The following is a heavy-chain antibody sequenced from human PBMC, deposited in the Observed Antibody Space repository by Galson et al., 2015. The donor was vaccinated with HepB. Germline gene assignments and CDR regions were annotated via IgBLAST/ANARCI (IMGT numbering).Heavy chain of an antibody. D-gene: IGHD6-13*01. CDR1: GFTVSSNY. V-gene: IGHV3-53*04. CDR3: ATSRAATGYSSSWSKAGFDY. J-gene: IGHJ4*02. CDR2: IYGGGST. Sequence: SLRLSCAASGFTVSSNYMNWVRQAPGKGLEWASVIYGGGSTYYADSVKGRFTISRHNSKNTLYLQMNSLRPEDTAVYYCATSRAATGYSSSWSKAGFDYWGQGTRVTVSS.